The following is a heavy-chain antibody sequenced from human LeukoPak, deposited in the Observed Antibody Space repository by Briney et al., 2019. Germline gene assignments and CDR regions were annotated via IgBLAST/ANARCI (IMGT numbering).Heavy chain of an antibody. CDR3: ARGKQLAGYFDY. CDR2: INPNSGDT. J-gene: IGHJ4*02. Sequence: ASVKVSCKASGYTFTGYYMHWVRQAPGQGLEWMGWINPNSGDTHYAQKFQGGVTMTRDTSISTAYLDLSRQRSDDTAVYYCARGKQLAGYFDYWGQGTLVTVSS. V-gene: IGHV1-2*02. CDR1: GYTFTGYY. D-gene: IGHD6-6*01.